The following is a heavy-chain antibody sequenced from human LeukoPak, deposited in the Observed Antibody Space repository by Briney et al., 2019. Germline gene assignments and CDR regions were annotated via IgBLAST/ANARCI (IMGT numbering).Heavy chain of an antibody. D-gene: IGHD3-16*01. CDR1: GGSFSGHY. V-gene: IGHV4-34*01. CDR2: INHSGST. Sequence: PSEILPLTCAVYGGSFSGHYWTWLRQPPGKGLEWIGEINHSGSTNYNPSLKSRVTISVDTSKNQFSLKVSSVTAADTAVYYCARVKDPGGYYYYYYMDIWGKGNTVTVSS. J-gene: IGHJ6*03. CDR3: ARVKDPGGYYYYYYMDI.